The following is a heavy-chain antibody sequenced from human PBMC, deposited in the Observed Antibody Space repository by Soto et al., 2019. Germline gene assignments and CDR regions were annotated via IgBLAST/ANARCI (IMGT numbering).Heavy chain of an antibody. V-gene: IGHV4-59*01. D-gene: IGHD1-1*01. Sequence: PSETLSLTCTVSGGSISSYYWSWIRQPPGKGLEWIGYIYYSGSTNYNPSLKSRVTISVDTSKNQFSLKLSSVTAADTAVYYCARVPQLERPNHFYYYYYMDVWGKGTTVTVSS. CDR3: ARVPQLERPNHFYYYYYMDV. J-gene: IGHJ6*03. CDR1: GGSISSYY. CDR2: IYYSGST.